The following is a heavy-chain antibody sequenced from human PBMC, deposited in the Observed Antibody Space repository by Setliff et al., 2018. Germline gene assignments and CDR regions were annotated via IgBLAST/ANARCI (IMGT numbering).Heavy chain of an antibody. V-gene: IGHV1-2*02. J-gene: IGHJ6*03. D-gene: IGHD3-3*01. CDR3: ARMSGFQYIDV. CDR2: INPNSGGT. Sequence: ASVKVSCKASGYTFTGYYMHWVRQAPGQGLEWMGWINPNSGGTNYAQKFQGRVTISVDTSKNQFSLKLSSVTAADTAVYYCARMSGFQYIDVWDKGTTVTVSS. CDR1: GYTFTGYY.